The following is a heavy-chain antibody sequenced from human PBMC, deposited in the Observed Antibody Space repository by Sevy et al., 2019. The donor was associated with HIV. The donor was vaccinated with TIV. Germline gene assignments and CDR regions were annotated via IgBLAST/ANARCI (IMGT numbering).Heavy chain of an antibody. CDR1: GFSFSSNG. Sequence: GGSLRLSCAASGFSFSSNGMHWVRQVPGKGLEWVAVISYAGSHKYYADSVKGRFTISRDNSKNTLYLQMNSLRAEDTAVYHCAKDDGYTTVWYPSFDYWGQGTLVTVSS. D-gene: IGHD6-19*01. CDR2: ISYAGSHK. CDR3: AKDDGYTTVWYPSFDY. V-gene: IGHV3-30*18. J-gene: IGHJ4*02.